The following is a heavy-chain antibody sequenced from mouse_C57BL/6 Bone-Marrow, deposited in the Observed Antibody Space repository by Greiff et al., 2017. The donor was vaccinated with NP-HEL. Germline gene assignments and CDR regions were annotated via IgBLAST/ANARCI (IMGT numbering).Heavy chain of an antibody. CDR2: IDPENGDT. D-gene: IGHD1-1*01. Sequence: EVHLVESGAELVRPGASVKLSCTASGFNIKDDYMHWVKQRPEQGLEWIGWIDPENGDTEYASKFQGKATITADTSSNTAYLQLSSLTSEDTAVYYCTIYYYGSMDYWGQGTSVTVSS. J-gene: IGHJ4*01. CDR1: GFNIKDDY. V-gene: IGHV14-4*01. CDR3: TIYYYGSMDY.